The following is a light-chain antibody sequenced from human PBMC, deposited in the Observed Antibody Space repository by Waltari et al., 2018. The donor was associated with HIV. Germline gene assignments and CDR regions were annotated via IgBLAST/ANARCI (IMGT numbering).Light chain of an antibody. Sequence: QSALTQSASVSGSPGQSITISCTGTSTNIGSYNLVYWYPQHPGKAPKVIIYEVNKRPSGVSNRFSGSTSGSTASPTISGLQAEDEADYYCCSYAGRSNVVFGGGTKLTVL. CDR2: EVN. J-gene: IGLJ2*01. V-gene: IGLV2-23*02. CDR3: CSYAGRSNVV. CDR1: STNIGSYNL.